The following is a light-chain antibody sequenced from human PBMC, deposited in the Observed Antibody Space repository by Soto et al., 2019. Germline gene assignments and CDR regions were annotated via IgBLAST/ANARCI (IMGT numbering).Light chain of an antibody. CDR1: QSVSSSY. V-gene: IGKV3-20*01. CDR2: AAS. CDR3: QQYDSSRLWT. Sequence: EIVLTQSPGTLSLSPGERATLSCRASQSVSSSYLAWYQQTPGQAPRLLIYAASSRATGIPDRLSGSGSGTDFTLTISRLEPEDFAVYYCQQYDSSRLWTFGQGTKVEIK. J-gene: IGKJ1*01.